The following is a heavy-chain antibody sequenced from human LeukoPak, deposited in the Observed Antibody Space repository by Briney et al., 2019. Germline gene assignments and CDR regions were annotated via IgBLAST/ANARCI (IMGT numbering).Heavy chain of an antibody. CDR3: ARVGLGYCSGGSCPVPY. Sequence: SVKVSCTASGGTFSSYAISGVRQTPGQGGEWVVGIIPIFGTANYAQKFRGGATIPEDQPTNTAYMEQSSLRSEDTAVYYCARVGLGYCSGGSCPVPYWGQGTLVTVSS. J-gene: IGHJ4*02. CDR2: IIPIFGTA. V-gene: IGHV1-69*13. CDR1: GGTFSSYA. D-gene: IGHD2-15*01.